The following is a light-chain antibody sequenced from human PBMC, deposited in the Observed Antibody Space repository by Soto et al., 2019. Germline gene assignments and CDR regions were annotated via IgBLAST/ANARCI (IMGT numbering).Light chain of an antibody. CDR3: LHTIRLPYT. CDR2: EVS. Sequence: DIVMTQTPLSLSVTPGQPASISCKSSQTLLRSDGKNYMYWYLQKPGQPPQLLISEVSNRFSGVPERFSSRVSGTDCTLKISRVDAEYVGVYYCLHTIRLPYTFGQGTKLEIK. J-gene: IGKJ2*01. CDR1: QTLLRSDGKNY. V-gene: IGKV2D-29*01.